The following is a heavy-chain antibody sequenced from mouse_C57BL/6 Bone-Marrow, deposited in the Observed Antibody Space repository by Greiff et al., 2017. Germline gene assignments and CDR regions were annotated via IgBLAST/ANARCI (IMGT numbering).Heavy chain of an antibody. CDR1: GYTFTSYW. J-gene: IGHJ1*03. CDR2: IDPSDSYT. Sequence: VKLMESGAELVMPGASVKLSCKASGYTFTSYWMHWVKQRPGQGLEWIGEIDPSDSYTNYNQKFKGKSTLTVDKSSSTAYMQLSSLTSEDSAVYYCARSELYWYFDVWGTGTTGTVSS. CDR3: ARSELYWYFDV. V-gene: IGHV1-69*01.